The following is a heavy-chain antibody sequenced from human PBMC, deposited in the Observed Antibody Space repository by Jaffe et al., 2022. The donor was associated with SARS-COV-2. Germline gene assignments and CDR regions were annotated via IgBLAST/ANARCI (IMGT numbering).Heavy chain of an antibody. CDR2: ISSSGSTI. CDR1: GFTFSSYE. V-gene: IGHV3-48*03. CDR3: ARGTGSYYYYYGMDV. J-gene: IGHJ6*02. D-gene: IGHD1-1*01. Sequence: EVQLVESGGGLVQPGGSLRLSCAASGFTFSSYEMNWVRQAPGKGLEWVSYISSSGSTIYYADSVKGRFTISRDNAKNSLYLQMNSLRAEDTAVYYCARGTGSYYYYYGMDVWGQGTTVTVSS.